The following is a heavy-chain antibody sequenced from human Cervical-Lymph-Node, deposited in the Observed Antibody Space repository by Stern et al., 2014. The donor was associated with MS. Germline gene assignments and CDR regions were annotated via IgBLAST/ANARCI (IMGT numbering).Heavy chain of an antibody. CDR2: IWYDGSNR. J-gene: IGHJ1*01. D-gene: IGHD4-23*01. V-gene: IGHV3-33*01. CDR1: GFTFSSSG. CDR3: AREGGNTAEYFQH. Sequence: VQLVESGGGVVQPGRSPRLSCAASGFTFSSSGMHWVRQAPGKGLEWLAIIWYDGSNRYYADSVKGRFTISRDNSKNTLYLQMNSLRADDTALYYCAREGGNTAEYFQHWGQGTLVTVSS.